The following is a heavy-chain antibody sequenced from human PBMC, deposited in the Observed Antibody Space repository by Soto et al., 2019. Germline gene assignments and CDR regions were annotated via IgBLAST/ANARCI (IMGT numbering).Heavy chain of an antibody. CDR2: ISGSGANT. CDR1: GFTFINYA. CDR3: AKDYGSSRYFFDY. D-gene: IGHD6-19*01. J-gene: IGHJ4*02. V-gene: IGHV3-23*01. Sequence: PGGSLRLSXSASGFTFINYAMSGVRQAPGEGLEWVSTISGSGANTHYADSVKGRFSISRDNSKNTLYIQMNSLRAEDTAVYYCAKDYGSSRYFFDYWGQGALVTVSS.